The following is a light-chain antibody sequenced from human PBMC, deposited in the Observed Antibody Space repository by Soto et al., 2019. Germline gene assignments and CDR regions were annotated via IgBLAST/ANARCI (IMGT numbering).Light chain of an antibody. J-gene: IGKJ1*01. CDR3: QQYNNWPRT. CDR2: GAS. V-gene: IGKV3-15*01. CDR1: QSFRGL. Sequence: EIVMTQSPATLSVSPGERATLSCRASQSFRGLLAWYQQKPGQTPRLLIYGASTRATGIPARFSGSGSGTEFTLTISSLQSEDFAVYYCQQYNNWPRTFGQGTKVDIK.